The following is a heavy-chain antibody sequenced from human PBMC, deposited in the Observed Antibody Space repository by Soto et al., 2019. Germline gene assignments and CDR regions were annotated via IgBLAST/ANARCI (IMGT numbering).Heavy chain of an antibody. CDR1: GFPFSRRG. V-gene: IGHV3-23*01. D-gene: IGHD6-19*01. Sequence: GGSLRLSCAASGFPFSRRGMSWVRQAPGKGLEWVSAISGSGGSTYYADSVKGRFTISRDNSKNTLYLQMNSLRAEDTAVYYCEVGLAVADYYYGMDVWGQGTTVTVSS. J-gene: IGHJ6*02. CDR2: ISGSGGST. CDR3: EVGLAVADYYYGMDV.